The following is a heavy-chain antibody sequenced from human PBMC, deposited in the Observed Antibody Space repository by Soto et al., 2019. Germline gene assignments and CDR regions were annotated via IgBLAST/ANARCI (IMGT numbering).Heavy chain of an antibody. CDR2: ISGSLGSA. D-gene: IGHD2-21*02. CDR1: GFTFNDYA. J-gene: IGHJ4*02. V-gene: IGHV3-23*01. CDR3: AREYCGGDSYSGIDY. Sequence: SLRLSCAVSGFTFNDYAMSWVRQSPGKGLEWVSTISGSLGSAYYAASVEGRFTISRDNSKNTLYLQMSSLRAEDTAVYYCAREYCGGDSYSGIDYWGQGT.